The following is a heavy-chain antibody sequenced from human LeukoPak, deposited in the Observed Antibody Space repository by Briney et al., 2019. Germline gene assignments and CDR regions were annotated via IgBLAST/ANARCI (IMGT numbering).Heavy chain of an antibody. CDR1: GGSISNKY. CDR2: IYYSGST. D-gene: IGHD6-6*01. Sequence: SETLSLTCTVSGGSISNKYWSWIRQPPGKGLEWIGYIYYSGSTNYNPSLKSRVTILVDTSKNQFSLKLSSVTAADTAVYSCARDWGVGGRPGYMDVWGKGTTVTISS. CDR3: ARDWGVGGRPGYMDV. J-gene: IGHJ6*03. V-gene: IGHV4-59*01.